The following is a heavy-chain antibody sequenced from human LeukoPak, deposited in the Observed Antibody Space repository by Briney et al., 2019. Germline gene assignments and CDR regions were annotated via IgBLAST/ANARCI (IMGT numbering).Heavy chain of an antibody. D-gene: IGHD1-26*01. V-gene: IGHV5-51*01. J-gene: IGHJ4*02. Sequence: GEPLKISCKGSGYKFTSYWIGRGRQMPGKGLEGMGIIYPGDSDTRYSPSFQGQVTISADKSLSTAYLQWSSLKASDTAMYYCARSIVGATIGDYWGQGTLVTVSS. CDR1: GYKFTSYW. CDR2: IYPGDSDT. CDR3: ARSIVGATIGDY.